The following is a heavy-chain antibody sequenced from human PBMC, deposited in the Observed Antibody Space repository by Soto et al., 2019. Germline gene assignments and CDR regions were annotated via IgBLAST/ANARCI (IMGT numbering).Heavy chain of an antibody. CDR3: ASGLGYGDHVSPSIFDY. CDR1: GGSISSYY. CDR2: IYYSGST. J-gene: IGHJ4*02. D-gene: IGHD4-17*01. V-gene: IGHV4-59*01. Sequence: SETLSLTCTVSGGSISSYYWSWIRQPPGKGLEWIGYIYYSGSTNYNPSLKSRVTISVDTSKNQFSLKLSSVTAADTAVYYCASGLGYGDHVSPSIFDYWGQGTLVTVSS.